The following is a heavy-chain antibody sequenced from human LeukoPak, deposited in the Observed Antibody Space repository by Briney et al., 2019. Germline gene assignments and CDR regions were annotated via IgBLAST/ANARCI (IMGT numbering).Heavy chain of an antibody. CDR1: GGTFSSYA. J-gene: IGHJ4*02. Sequence: SVTVSCKASGGTFSSYAISWVRQAPGQGLEWMGGIIPIFGTANYAQKFQGRVTITADESTSTAYMELSSLRSEDTAVYYCARVSAVAGTAYLSMLEDYFDYWGQGTLVTVSS. V-gene: IGHV1-69*13. CDR3: ARVSAVAGTAYLSMLEDYFDY. D-gene: IGHD6-19*01. CDR2: IIPIFGTA.